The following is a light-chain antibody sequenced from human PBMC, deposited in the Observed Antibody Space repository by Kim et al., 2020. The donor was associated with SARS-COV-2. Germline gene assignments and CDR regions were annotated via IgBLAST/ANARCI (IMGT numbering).Light chain of an antibody. CDR3: QTWGTGIWV. J-gene: IGLJ3*02. CDR2: LNSDGSH. Sequence: ASVKLTGRLSSGHSTNAIAWHQQQPEKGPRYLMKLNSDGSHNKGDGIPDRFSGSSSGAERYLTISSLQSEDEADYYCQTWGTGIWVFGGGTQLTVL. CDR1: SGHSTNA. V-gene: IGLV4-69*01.